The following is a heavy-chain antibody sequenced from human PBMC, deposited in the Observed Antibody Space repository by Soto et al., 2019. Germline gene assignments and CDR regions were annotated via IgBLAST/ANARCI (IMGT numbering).Heavy chain of an antibody. D-gene: IGHD6-19*01. CDR2: VYYSGST. J-gene: IGHJ4*02. CDR1: GDSVSSSNFY. CDR3: ARHPTFCGWEYYFDY. Sequence: QLQLQESGPGLVKPSETLSLTCSVSGDSVSSSNFYWGWIRQPPGKGLEWIGSVYYSGSTYYNPSLKSRVTMSVDTSKNQFSLKLSSVTAADAAVYYCARHPTFCGWEYYFDYWGQGTLVTVSS. V-gene: IGHV4-39*01.